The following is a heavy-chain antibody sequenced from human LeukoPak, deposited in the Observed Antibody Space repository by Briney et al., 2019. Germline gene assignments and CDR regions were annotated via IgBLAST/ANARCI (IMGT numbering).Heavy chain of an antibody. D-gene: IGHD3-10*01. V-gene: IGHV3-48*03. CDR2: ISSSGSTI. J-gene: IGHJ4*02. Sequence: GGSLRLSCAASGFTFSSYEVNWVRQAPGKGREWGSYISSSGSTIYYADSAKGRFTISRDNAKNSLYLQMNSLRAEDTAVYYCAKDRGSRYFDYWGQGTLVTVSS. CDR1: GFTFSSYE. CDR3: AKDRGSRYFDY.